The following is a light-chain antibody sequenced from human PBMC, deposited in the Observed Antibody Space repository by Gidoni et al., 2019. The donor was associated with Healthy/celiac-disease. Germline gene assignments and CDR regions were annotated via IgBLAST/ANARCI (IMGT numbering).Light chain of an antibody. J-gene: IGKJ3*01. CDR1: QTINNW. CDR3: QQYSSYSLFT. CDR2: KVS. V-gene: IGKV1-5*03. Sequence: DIQMTQSPSTLSASVGDRVPITCRTSQTINNWLAWYQQKPGKAPNLLIYKVSTLHSGVPSRFSGSGSGTEFTLTISCLQPDDFATYYCQQYSSYSLFTFGPGTKVDIK.